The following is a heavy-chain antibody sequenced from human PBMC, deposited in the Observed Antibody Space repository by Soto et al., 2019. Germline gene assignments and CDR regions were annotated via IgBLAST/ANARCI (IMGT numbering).Heavy chain of an antibody. CDR1: GYSISAYY. J-gene: IGHJ4*02. CDR3: GRDDYGIFPY. CDR2: IDPKNGGT. Sequence: VKVSCKASGYSISAYYIHWVRQAPGQGLEWMGWIDPKNGGTVSAQKFQGRLTMTRDTSISTVYMDLSGLTSDDTALYYCGRDDYGIFPYWGQGTPVTVSS. D-gene: IGHD3-10*01. V-gene: IGHV1-2*02.